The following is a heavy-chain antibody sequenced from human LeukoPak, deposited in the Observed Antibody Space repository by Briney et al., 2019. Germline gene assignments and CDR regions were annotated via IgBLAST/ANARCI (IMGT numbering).Heavy chain of an antibody. CDR1: GFTFSTYA. Sequence: PGGSLRLSCAAFGFTFSTYAMTWVRQAPGKGLEWVSAISGSGDSTYYADSVKGRFTISRDNAKNSLYLQMNSLRAEDTAVYYCARDLGKIGGNSSPFDYWGQGTLVTVSS. V-gene: IGHV3-23*01. D-gene: IGHD4-23*01. CDR3: ARDLGKIGGNSSPFDY. CDR2: ISGSGDST. J-gene: IGHJ4*02.